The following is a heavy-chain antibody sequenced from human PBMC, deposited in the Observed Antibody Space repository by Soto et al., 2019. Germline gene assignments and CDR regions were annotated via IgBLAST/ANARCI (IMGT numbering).Heavy chain of an antibody. D-gene: IGHD7-27*01. Sequence: SETLSLTCAVSGGSISSGGYSWSWIRQPPGKGLEWIGYIYHSGSTYYNPSLKSRVTISVDRSKNQFSLKLSSVTAADTAVYYCARGTWGWLRYWGQGTLVTVSS. CDR3: ARGTWGWLRY. CDR1: GGSISSGGYS. V-gene: IGHV4-30-2*01. J-gene: IGHJ4*02. CDR2: IYHSGST.